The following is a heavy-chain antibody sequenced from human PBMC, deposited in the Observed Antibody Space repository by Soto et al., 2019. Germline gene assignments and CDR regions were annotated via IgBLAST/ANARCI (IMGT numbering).Heavy chain of an antibody. Sequence: QVQLVQSGAEVKKPGASVKVSCKASGYTFTSYDINWVRQAPGQGLEWMGWMNPNSGNTDYAQKFQGRVTMTRNTSISTAYMELDSMISEDTAVYYCARGPRLWCMTYCGMDVWGQGPPVTVSS. CDR1: GYTFTSYD. D-gene: IGHD2-8*02. CDR2: MNPNSGNT. V-gene: IGHV1-8*01. J-gene: IGHJ6*01. CDR3: ARGPRLWCMTYCGMDV.